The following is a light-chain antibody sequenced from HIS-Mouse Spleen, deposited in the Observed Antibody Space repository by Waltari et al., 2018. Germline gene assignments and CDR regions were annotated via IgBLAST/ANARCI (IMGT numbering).Light chain of an antibody. V-gene: IGLV3-19*01. J-gene: IGLJ3*02. CDR2: GNN. CDR3: NSRDSSGNHWV. CDR1: SLRSYY. Sequence: SSELTQDPAVSVALGQTVRITCQGDSLRSYYASWYQQKPGQAPVIVICGNNNRPSGIPDRFSGSSSGNTASLTITGAQAEDEADYYCNSRDSSGNHWVFGGGTKLTVL.